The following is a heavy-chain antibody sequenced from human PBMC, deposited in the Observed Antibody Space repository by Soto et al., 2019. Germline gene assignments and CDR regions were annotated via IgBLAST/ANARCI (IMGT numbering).Heavy chain of an antibody. CDR1: GFTFSSYG. CDR2: IWYDGSNK. Sequence: GGSLRLSCAASGFTFSSYGMHWVRQAPGKGLEWVAVIWYDGSNKYYADSVKGRFTISRDNSKNTLYLQMNSLRAEDTAVYYCARDAYYGSGSYPSFDYWGQGTLVTVSS. J-gene: IGHJ4*02. CDR3: ARDAYYGSGSYPSFDY. D-gene: IGHD3-10*01. V-gene: IGHV3-33*01.